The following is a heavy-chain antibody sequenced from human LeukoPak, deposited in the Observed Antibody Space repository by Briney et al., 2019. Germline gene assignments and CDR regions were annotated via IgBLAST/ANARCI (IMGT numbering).Heavy chain of an antibody. J-gene: IGHJ4*02. CDR2: ITSSSTTI. CDR3: ARDTAVAGENDY. CDR1: GFAFNTYG. Sequence: PGGSLRLSCAASGFAFNTYGMNWVRQAPGKGLEWVSSITSSSTTIYYADPVKGRFTISRDNAKNSLHLQMNSLRAEDTAVYYCARDTAVAGENDYWGQGTLVTVSS. D-gene: IGHD6-19*01. V-gene: IGHV3-48*01.